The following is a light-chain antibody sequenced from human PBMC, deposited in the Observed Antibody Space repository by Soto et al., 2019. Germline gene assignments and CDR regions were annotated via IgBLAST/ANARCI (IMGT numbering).Light chain of an antibody. Sequence: EIVLTQSPGTLSLSPGERATLSCRASQSVSSSYLAWYQQKFGQAPRLLIYDASSRATGVPDRFSGSGSGTDFTLTISRLEPEEFAVYYCLQYGSSPRTFGQGTTVEFK. J-gene: IGKJ1*01. V-gene: IGKV3-20*01. CDR1: QSVSSSY. CDR2: DAS. CDR3: LQYGSSPRT.